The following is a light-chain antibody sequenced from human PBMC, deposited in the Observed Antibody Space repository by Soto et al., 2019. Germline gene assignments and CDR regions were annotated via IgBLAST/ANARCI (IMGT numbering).Light chain of an antibody. CDR3: QQYNDYSWT. CDR2: KAS. J-gene: IGKJ1*01. Sequence: DIQMTQSPSTLSASVGDRVAISCRACQSISIWLAWYQQKPGKAPKLLIYKASSLESGVPSRFSGSGSGTEFTLTISSLQPDDFATYYCQQYNDYSWTFGQGTKVEIK. V-gene: IGKV1-5*03. CDR1: QSISIW.